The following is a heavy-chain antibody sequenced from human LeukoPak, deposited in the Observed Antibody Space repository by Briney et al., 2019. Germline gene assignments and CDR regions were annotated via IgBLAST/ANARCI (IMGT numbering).Heavy chain of an antibody. CDR2: ISGRGGST. Sequence: HPGGSLRLSCAASGFTFSSYAMSWVRQAPGKGLEWVSAISGRGGSTYYADSVKGRFTISRDNSKNTLYLQMNSLRVEDTAVYYCAKNDGYNPFDAFDIWGQGTTVTVSS. CDR3: AKNDGYNPFDAFDI. V-gene: IGHV3-23*01. J-gene: IGHJ3*02. D-gene: IGHD5-24*01. CDR1: GFTFSSYA.